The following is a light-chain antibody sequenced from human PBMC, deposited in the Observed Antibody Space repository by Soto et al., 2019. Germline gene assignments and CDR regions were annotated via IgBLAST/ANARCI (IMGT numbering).Light chain of an antibody. CDR2: DTS. CDR3: QQRFKWPLT. J-gene: IGKJ4*01. Sequence: EIVLTQSPGTLSLSPGGRATLSCRASQSVHTFLAWYQQKPGQSHRLLIYDTSNRATGIPARFSGSGSGTDFTLSVSSLEPEDFAVYYCQQRFKWPLTFGGGTRVEIK. CDR1: QSVHTF. V-gene: IGKV3-11*01.